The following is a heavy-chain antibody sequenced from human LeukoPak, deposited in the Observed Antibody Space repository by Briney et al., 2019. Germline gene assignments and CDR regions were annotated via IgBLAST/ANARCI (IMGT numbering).Heavy chain of an antibody. CDR2: TTAYNGNT. CDR3: ARVLRLGEVSLGF. CDR1: GYKFSSYG. D-gene: IGHD3-16*02. V-gene: IGHV1-18*01. Sequence: ASVRVSCKASGYKFSSYGITWVRQARGQGLEWMGWTTAYNGNTRIAEKFQARVTLTTDTATDTAFMELVSLRFDDTAVYYCARVLRLGEVSLGFWGQGTLVTVSS. J-gene: IGHJ4*02.